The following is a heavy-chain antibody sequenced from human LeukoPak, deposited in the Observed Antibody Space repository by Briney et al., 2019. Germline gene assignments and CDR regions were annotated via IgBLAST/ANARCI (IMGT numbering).Heavy chain of an antibody. J-gene: IGHJ3*02. D-gene: IGHD2-2*01. CDR1: GYSFTSYW. V-gene: IGHV5-10-1*04. Sequence: GESLKISCKGSGYSFTSYWISWVRQMPGKGLEWMGRIDPSDSYTNYSPSFQGQVTISADKSISTAYLQWSSLKASDTAMYYCTLEGAGPGCSSTSCYGRGAFDIWGQGTMVTVSS. CDR3: TLEGAGPGCSSTSCYGRGAFDI. CDR2: IDPSDSYT.